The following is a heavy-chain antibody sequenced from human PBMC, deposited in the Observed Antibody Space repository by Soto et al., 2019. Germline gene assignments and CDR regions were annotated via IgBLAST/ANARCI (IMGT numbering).Heavy chain of an antibody. V-gene: IGHV3-30-3*01. J-gene: IGHJ6*02. CDR1: GFTFSSYA. CDR3: ARDWSSSGHYYGMDV. D-gene: IGHD6-13*01. CDR2: ISYDGSNK. Sequence: HPGGSLRLSCAASGFTFSSYAMHWVRQAPGKGLEWVAVISYDGSNKYYADSVKGRFTISRDNSKNTLYLQMNSLRAEDTAVYYCARDWSSSGHYYGMDVWGQGTTVTVSS.